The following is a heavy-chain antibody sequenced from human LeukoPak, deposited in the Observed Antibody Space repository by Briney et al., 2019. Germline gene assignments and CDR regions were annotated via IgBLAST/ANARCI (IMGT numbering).Heavy chain of an antibody. D-gene: IGHD2-21*02. CDR1: GYSFTSYW. J-gene: IGHJ4*02. CDR2: IYPGDSDT. V-gene: IGHV5-51*01. CDR3: ARHEVCGGDCSYFDY. Sequence: GESLKISCKGSGYSFTSYWIGWVRQMPGKGLEWMGIIYPGDSDTRYSPSSQGQVTISADKSISTAYLQWSSLKASDTAMYYCARHEVCGGDCSYFDYWGQGSLVTVSS.